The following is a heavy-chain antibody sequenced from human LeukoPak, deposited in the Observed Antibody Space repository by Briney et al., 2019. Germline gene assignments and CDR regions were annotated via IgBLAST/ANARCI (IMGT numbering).Heavy chain of an antibody. Sequence: GGSLRLSCAASGFTFNRYAMHWVRQAPGKGLEWVAFIWYDGSNKYYADSVKGRITVSRDNSKNTLFLQMNSLEVEDTAVYYCARDERGYYDSSGFFGAIDYWGQGTLVTVSS. J-gene: IGHJ4*02. CDR3: ARDERGYYDSSGFFGAIDY. CDR2: IWYDGSNK. V-gene: IGHV3-33*01. CDR1: GFTFNRYA. D-gene: IGHD3-22*01.